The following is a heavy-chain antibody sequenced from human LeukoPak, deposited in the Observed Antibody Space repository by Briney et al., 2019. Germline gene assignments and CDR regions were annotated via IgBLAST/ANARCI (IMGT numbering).Heavy chain of an antibody. CDR3: ARGSYDSSGYYVH. Sequence: SETLSLTCTVSGGSISSSSYYWGWIRQPPGKGLEWIGSIYYSGSTYYNPSLKSRVTISVDTSKNHFSLKLSSVTAADTAVYYCARGSYDSSGYYVHWGQGTLVTVSP. J-gene: IGHJ4*01. CDR2: IYYSGST. V-gene: IGHV4-39*02. CDR1: GGSISSSSYY. D-gene: IGHD3-22*01.